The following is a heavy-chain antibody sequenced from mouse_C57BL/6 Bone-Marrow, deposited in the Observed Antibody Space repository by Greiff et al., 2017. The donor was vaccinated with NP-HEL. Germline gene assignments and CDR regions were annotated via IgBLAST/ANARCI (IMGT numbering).Heavy chain of an antibody. Sequence: EVMLVESGGGLVQPGGSLKLSCAASGFTFSDYYMYWVRQTPEKRLEWVAYISNGGGSTYYPDTVKGRFTISRDNAKNTLYLQMSRLKSEDTAMYYCARLSTPYGSSLYWYFDVWGTGTTVTVSS. D-gene: IGHD1-1*01. CDR2: ISNGGGST. J-gene: IGHJ1*03. CDR3: ARLSTPYGSSLYWYFDV. V-gene: IGHV5-12*01. CDR1: GFTFSDYY.